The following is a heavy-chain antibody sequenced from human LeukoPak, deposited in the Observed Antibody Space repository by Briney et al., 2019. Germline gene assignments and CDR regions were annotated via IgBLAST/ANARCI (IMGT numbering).Heavy chain of an antibody. CDR3: ARGRYSSSWYSADY. CDR1: GFSFTDYP. J-gene: IGHJ4*02. Sequence: GGSLRLSCATSGFSFTDYPMNWVRQAPGKGLEWVSVIYSGGSTYYADSVKGRFTISRDNSKNTLYLQMNSLRAEDTAVYYCARGRYSSSWYSADYWGQGTLVTVSS. CDR2: IYSGGST. V-gene: IGHV3-66*01. D-gene: IGHD6-13*01.